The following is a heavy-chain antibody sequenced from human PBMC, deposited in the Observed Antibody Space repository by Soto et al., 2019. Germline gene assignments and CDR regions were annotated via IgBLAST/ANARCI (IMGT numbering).Heavy chain of an antibody. CDR1: GYTFSNYA. J-gene: IGHJ3*02. CDR3: ARSYYDLLTVYSQDAFDI. CDR2: INAGNGNT. D-gene: IGHD3-9*01. Sequence: QVQLVQSGAEVKKPGASVKVSCKASGYTFSNYAMHWVRQAPGERLEWMGWINAGNGNTKYSQKFQGRVTITRDTSESTAYMELSSLRSEDTAVYYCARSYYDLLTVYSQDAFDIWGQGTVVTVSS. V-gene: IGHV1-3*01.